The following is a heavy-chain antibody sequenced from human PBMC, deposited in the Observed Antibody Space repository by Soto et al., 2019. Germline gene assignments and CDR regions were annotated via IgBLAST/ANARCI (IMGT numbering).Heavy chain of an antibody. CDR1: GYTFTSYD. CDR3: VRGRVMITFGVVIVIDY. Sequence: GASVKVSCKASGYTFTSYDSNWVRQATGQGLEWMGWINPNTGYTDYAQKFQDRVTMTGNTSITTAYMELSSLRSEDTAVYYCVRGRVMITFGVVIVIDYWG. D-gene: IGHD3-16*02. J-gene: IGHJ4*01. V-gene: IGHV1-8*01. CDR2: INPNTGYT.